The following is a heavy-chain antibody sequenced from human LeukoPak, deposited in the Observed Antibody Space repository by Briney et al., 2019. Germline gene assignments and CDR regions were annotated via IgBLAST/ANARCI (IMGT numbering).Heavy chain of an antibody. CDR2: IRYDGSNK. V-gene: IGHV3-30*02. Sequence: SLRXSCAASGFTFSSYGMHWVRQAPGKGLEWVAFIRYDGSNKYYADSVKGRFTISRDNAKNSLYLQMTSLRTEDTAVYYCAKVTSKLATIRGYFDYWGQGTLVTVSS. CDR3: AKVTSKLATIRGYFDY. D-gene: IGHD5-24*01. J-gene: IGHJ4*02. CDR1: GFTFSSYG.